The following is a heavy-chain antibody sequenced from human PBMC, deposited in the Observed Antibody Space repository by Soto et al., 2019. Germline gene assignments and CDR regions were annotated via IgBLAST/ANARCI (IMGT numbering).Heavy chain of an antibody. V-gene: IGHV1-8*01. Sequence: ASVKVSCKASGYTFTSYDINWVRQATGQGLEWMGWMNPNSGNTGYAQKFQGRVTMTRNTSISTAYMELSSLRSEDTAVYYCAREFSRDVVVAATDYDYWGQGTLVTVSS. J-gene: IGHJ4*02. D-gene: IGHD2-15*01. CDR2: MNPNSGNT. CDR3: AREFSRDVVVAATDYDY. CDR1: GYTFTSYD.